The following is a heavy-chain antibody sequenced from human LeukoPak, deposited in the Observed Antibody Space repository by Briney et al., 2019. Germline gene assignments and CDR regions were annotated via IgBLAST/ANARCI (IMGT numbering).Heavy chain of an antibody. CDR3: ASFPGTSRFEY. CDR1: GGSISRYY. D-gene: IGHD1-26*01. J-gene: IGHJ4*02. V-gene: IGHV4-59*01. Sequence: PSETLSLTCTVSGGSISRYYWSWIRQPPGKGLEWIGYIYYSGSTNYNPSLKSRVSISVDTSKNQFSLKLSSVTAADTAVYYCASFPGTSRFEYWGQGTLVTVSS. CDR2: IYYSGST.